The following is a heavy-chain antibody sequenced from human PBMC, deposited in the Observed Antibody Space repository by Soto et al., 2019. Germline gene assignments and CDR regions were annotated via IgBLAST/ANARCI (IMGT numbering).Heavy chain of an antibody. Sequence: GGSLRLSCAASGFTFSSYGMHWVRQAPGKGLEWVAVIWYDGSNKYYADSVKGRCTISRDNSKNTLYLQMNSLRAEDTAVYYCARDLRYSGSSYYYYYGMDVWRQGTTVTVSS. J-gene: IGHJ6*02. CDR1: GFTFSSYG. D-gene: IGHD1-26*01. CDR2: IWYDGSNK. V-gene: IGHV3-33*01. CDR3: ARDLRYSGSSYYYYYGMDV.